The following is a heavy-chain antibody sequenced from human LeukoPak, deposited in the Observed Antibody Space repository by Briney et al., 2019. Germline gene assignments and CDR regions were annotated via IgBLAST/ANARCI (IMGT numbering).Heavy chain of an antibody. J-gene: IGHJ6*02. CDR3: AIVVVVAPNGMDV. Sequence: GASVKVSCKASGGTFSSYAISWVRQAPGQGLEWMGWINTNTGNPTYAQGFTGRFVFSLDTSVSTAYLQISSLKAEDTAVYYCAIVVVVAPNGMDVWGQGTTVTVSS. CDR1: GGTFSSYA. D-gene: IGHD2-15*01. CDR2: INTNTGNP. V-gene: IGHV7-4-1*02.